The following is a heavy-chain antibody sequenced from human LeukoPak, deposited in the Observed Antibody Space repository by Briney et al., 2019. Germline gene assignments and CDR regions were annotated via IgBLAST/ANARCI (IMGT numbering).Heavy chain of an antibody. D-gene: IGHD3-3*01. J-gene: IGHJ5*02. CDR1: GGSISSGGYY. V-gene: IGHV4-31*03. CDR2: IYYSGST. CDR3: ARGGTTPDYDFWSGYYHWFDP. Sequence: SETLSLTCTVSGGSISSGGYYWSRIRQHPGKGLEWIGYIYYSGSTYYNPSLKSRVTISVDTSKNQFSLKLSSVTAADTAVYYCARGGTTPDYDFWSGYYHWFDPWGQGTLVTVSS.